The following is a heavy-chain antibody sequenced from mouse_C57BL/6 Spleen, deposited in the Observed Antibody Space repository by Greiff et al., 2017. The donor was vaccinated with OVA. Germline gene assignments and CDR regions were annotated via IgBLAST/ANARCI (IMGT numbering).Heavy chain of an antibody. CDR1: GFTFSDYY. J-gene: IGHJ1*03. CDR3: ARDDGYDGYFDV. D-gene: IGHD2-2*01. CDR2: INYDGSST. V-gene: IGHV5-16*01. Sequence: EVKLVESEGGLVQPGRSMKLSCTASGFTFSDYYMAWVRQVPEKGLEWVANINYDGSSTYYLDSLKSRFIISRDNAKNILYLQMSSLKSEDTATYYCARDDGYDGYFDVWGTGTTVTVSS.